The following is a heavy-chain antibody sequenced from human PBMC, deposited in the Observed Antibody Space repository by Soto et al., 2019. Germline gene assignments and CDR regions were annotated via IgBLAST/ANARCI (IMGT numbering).Heavy chain of an antibody. V-gene: IGHV4-30-2*01. J-gene: IGHJ4*02. Sequence: PSETLSLTCAVSGGSISSGGYSWSWIRQPPGKGLEWIGYIYHSGSTYYNPSLKSRVTISVDRPKNQFSLKLSSVTAADTAVYFCVREVSFGPPNTLHYWGQGTLVTVSS. D-gene: IGHD3-3*01. CDR2: IYHSGST. CDR1: GGSISSGGYS. CDR3: VREVSFGPPNTLHY.